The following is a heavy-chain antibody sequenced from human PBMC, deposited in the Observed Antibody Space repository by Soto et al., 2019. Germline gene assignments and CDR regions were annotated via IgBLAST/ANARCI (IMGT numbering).Heavy chain of an antibody. CDR1: GFTFSSYG. D-gene: IGHD5-18*01. Sequence: QVQLVESGGGVVQPGRSLRLSCVASGFTFSSYGMHWVRQAPGKGLEWVAVISYDGSNKYYADSVKGRFTISRDNSKNALYEQMNSLRSEDTAVYYCAKAKRSGYSYACLPDYWDQGTLVSGSS. CDR2: ISYDGSNK. J-gene: IGHJ4*02. V-gene: IGHV3-30*18. CDR3: AKAKRSGYSYACLPDY.